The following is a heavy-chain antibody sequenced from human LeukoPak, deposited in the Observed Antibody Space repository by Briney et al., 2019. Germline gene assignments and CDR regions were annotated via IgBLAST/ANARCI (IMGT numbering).Heavy chain of an antibody. CDR3: ARRVASAGDTFDI. J-gene: IGHJ3*02. CDR1: GFTFRSYS. V-gene: IGHV3-21*01. Sequence: GGSLRLSCAAPGFTFRSYSMNWVRQAPGKGLEWVSSISSGSNYIYYADSVKGRFTVSRDNAKNFLYLQMNSLRAEDTAVYYCARRVASAGDTFDIWGQGTMVTVSS. CDR2: ISSGSNYI. D-gene: IGHD6-25*01.